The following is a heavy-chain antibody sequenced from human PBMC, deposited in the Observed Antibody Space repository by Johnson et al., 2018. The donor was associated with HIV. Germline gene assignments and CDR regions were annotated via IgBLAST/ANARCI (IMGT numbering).Heavy chain of an antibody. CDR2: IRFDGSNK. CDR1: GFPFSNYG. Sequence: QVQLVESGGGVVQPGGSLRLPCAASGFPFSNYGMHWVRQAPGKGLEWVAFIRFDGSNKYYVDSVKVRFPISRDRSKNTLYLQMNSLRPEDTAVYYCSKHNGLDSSWPFDAFDIWGQGTRVTVSS. V-gene: IGHV3-30*02. D-gene: IGHD6-13*01. J-gene: IGHJ3*02. CDR3: SKHNGLDSSWPFDAFDI.